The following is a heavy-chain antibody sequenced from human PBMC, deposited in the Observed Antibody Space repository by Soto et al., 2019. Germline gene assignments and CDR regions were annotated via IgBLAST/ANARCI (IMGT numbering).Heavy chain of an antibody. J-gene: IGHJ6*02. Sequence: EVQLLESGGDLVQPRGALRLSCAASGFTFSSYAVSCVRQASGKGLEWVSSISGDGFSTYYADSVKARLTISRDNSKNMRYLQMNSLRAEDTAVYYCARRAGFGEEQKYNYYGMDVWGQGTTVTVSS. CDR1: GFTFSSYA. V-gene: IGHV3-23*01. D-gene: IGHD3-10*01. CDR3: ARRAGFGEEQKYNYYGMDV. CDR2: ISGDGFST.